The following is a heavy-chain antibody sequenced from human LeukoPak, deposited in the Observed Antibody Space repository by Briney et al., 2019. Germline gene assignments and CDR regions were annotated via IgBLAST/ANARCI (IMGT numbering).Heavy chain of an antibody. V-gene: IGHV1-8*03. CDR1: GFTFTAYY. Sequence: GASVKVSCKASGFTFTAYYMHWVRQATGQGLEWMGWMDPNSGNTGYAQKFQGRVTITRNTSISTAYMELSSLRSEDTAVYYCARGGKPGPQNWFDPWGQGTLVTVSS. CDR3: ARGGKPGPQNWFDP. D-gene: IGHD1-14*01. J-gene: IGHJ5*02. CDR2: MDPNSGNT.